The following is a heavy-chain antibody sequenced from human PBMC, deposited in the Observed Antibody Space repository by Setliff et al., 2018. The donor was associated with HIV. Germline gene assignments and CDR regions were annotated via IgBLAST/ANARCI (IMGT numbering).Heavy chain of an antibody. CDR1: GQFISDGYY. D-gene: IGHD4-17*01. V-gene: IGHV4-38-2*02. Sequence: PSETLSLTCTVSGQFISDGYYWGWTRQPPGKGLEWIGSVYHSGKTYYNPSLKSRVTMSADTSKNQISLMLRSMTAADTAMYYCVRDDYGYNGKGFDYWGPGTLVTVSS. CDR3: VRDDYGYNGKGFDY. J-gene: IGHJ4*02. CDR2: VYHSGKT.